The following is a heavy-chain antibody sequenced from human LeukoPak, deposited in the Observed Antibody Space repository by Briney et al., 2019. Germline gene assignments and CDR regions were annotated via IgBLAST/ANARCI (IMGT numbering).Heavy chain of an antibody. CDR3: AKEGNHGDYGKDY. D-gene: IGHD4-17*01. CDR2: ISYDGSNK. V-gene: IGHV3-30*18. J-gene: IGHJ4*02. CDR1: GFTFSSYG. Sequence: GGSLRLSCAASGFTFSSYGMHWVRQAPGKGLEWVAVISYDGSNKYYADSVEGRFTISRDNSNNTLYLQINSRRAEDTAVYYCAKEGNHGDYGKDYWGQGTLVTVSS.